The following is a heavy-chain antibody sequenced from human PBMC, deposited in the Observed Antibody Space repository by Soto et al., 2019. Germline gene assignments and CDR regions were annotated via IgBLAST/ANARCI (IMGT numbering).Heavy chain of an antibody. Sequence: SETLSLTCTVSGGSISSGGYYWSWLRQHPGKGLEWIGYIYYSGSTYYNPSLKSRVTISVDTSKNQFSLKLSSVTAADTAVYYCARASDTAEYDYWGQGTLVTVSS. CDR1: GGSISSGGYY. V-gene: IGHV4-31*03. D-gene: IGHD5-18*01. CDR2: IYYSGST. J-gene: IGHJ4*02. CDR3: ARASDTAEYDY.